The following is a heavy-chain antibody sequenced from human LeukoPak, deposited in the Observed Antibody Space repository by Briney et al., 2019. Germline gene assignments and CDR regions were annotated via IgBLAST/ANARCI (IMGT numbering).Heavy chain of an antibody. Sequence: GGSLRLSCAASGFTFTNYWMSWVRQAPGKGLEWVANIKQDGSEKYHVDSVKGRFTISRDNAKSSLYLQMNSLRAEDTAVYYCARGGGDFWSAYYSGYYFDYWGQGTLVAVSS. CDR1: GFTFTNYW. CDR3: ARGGGDFWSAYYSGYYFDY. D-gene: IGHD3-3*01. V-gene: IGHV3-7*01. CDR2: IKQDGSEK. J-gene: IGHJ4*02.